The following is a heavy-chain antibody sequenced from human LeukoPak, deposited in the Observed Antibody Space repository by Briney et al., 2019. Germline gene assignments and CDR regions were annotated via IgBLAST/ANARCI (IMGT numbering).Heavy chain of an antibody. V-gene: IGHV5-51*01. J-gene: IGHJ6*03. CDR3: ARHYRSHYDFWSGCHYYYYMDV. Sequence: GESLKISCKGSGYSFTSYWIGWVRQMPGKGLEWMGIIYPGDSDTRYSPSFQGQVTISADKSISTAYLQWSSLKASDTAMYYCARHYRSHYDFWSGCHYYYYMDVWGKGTTVTVS. D-gene: IGHD3-3*01. CDR2: IYPGDSDT. CDR1: GYSFTSYW.